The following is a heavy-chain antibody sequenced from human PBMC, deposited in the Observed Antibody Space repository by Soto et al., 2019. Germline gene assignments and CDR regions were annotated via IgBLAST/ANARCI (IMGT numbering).Heavy chain of an antibody. CDR3: AREEPSGEGAYDY. V-gene: IGHV3-30-3*01. J-gene: IGHJ4*02. CDR2: ISYDGSNK. CDR1: GFTFSSYA. Sequence: QVQLVETGGGVVQPGRSLRLSCAASGFTFSSYAMHRVRQAPGKGLEWVAVISYDGSNKYYADSVKGRVTISRDNSKNTLYLKMNSLRAEDTAVYYCAREEPSGEGAYDYWGQGTLVTVSS. D-gene: IGHD1-26*01.